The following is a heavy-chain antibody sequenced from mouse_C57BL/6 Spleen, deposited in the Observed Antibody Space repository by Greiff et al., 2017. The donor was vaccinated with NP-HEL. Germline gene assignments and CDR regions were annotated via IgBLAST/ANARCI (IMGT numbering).Heavy chain of an antibody. D-gene: IGHD2-4*01. V-gene: IGHV1-50*01. Sequence: QVQLQQPGAELVKPGASVKLSCKASGYTFTSYWMQWVKQRPGQGLEWIGEIDPSDSYTNYNQKFKGKATLTVDTSSSTAYMQLSSLTSEDSAVYYCARRGYYYDYDVRYAMDYWGQGTSVTVSS. CDR2: IDPSDSYT. J-gene: IGHJ4*01. CDR3: ARRGYYYDYDVRYAMDY. CDR1: GYTFTSYW.